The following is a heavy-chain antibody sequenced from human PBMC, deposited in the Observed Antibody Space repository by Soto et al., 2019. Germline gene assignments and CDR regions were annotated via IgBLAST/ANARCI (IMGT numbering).Heavy chain of an antibody. J-gene: IGHJ6*02. CDR1: GFTFSSYS. CDR2: ISSSSSYI. V-gene: IGHV3-21*01. CDR3: ARVLGKGRKYYGMDV. Sequence: EVQLVESGGGLVKPGGSLRLSCAASGFTFSSYSMNWVRQAPGKGLEWVSSISSSSSYIYYADSVKGRFTISRDNAKNSLYLQMNSLRAEDTAVYYCARVLGKGRKYYGMDVWGQGTTVTVSS. D-gene: IGHD3-16*01.